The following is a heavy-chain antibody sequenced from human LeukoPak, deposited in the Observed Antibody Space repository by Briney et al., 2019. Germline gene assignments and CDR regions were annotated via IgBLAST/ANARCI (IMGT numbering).Heavy chain of an antibody. CDR2: ISGSRT. Sequence: GGSLRLSCAASGFTFSNYAMHWVRQAPGKGLEWVSAISGSRTYYADSVKGRFTISRDNSKNTLSLQMNSLRAEDTAVYYCAKVFRKDGDFHLFDYWGQGTLVTVSS. D-gene: IGHD4-17*01. V-gene: IGHV3-23*01. J-gene: IGHJ4*02. CDR1: GFTFSNYA. CDR3: AKVFRKDGDFHLFDY.